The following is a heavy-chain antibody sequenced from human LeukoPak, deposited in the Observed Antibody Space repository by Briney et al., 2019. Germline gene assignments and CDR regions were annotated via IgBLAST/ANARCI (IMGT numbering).Heavy chain of an antibody. Sequence: GGSLRLSCAASGFTFNSYAMSWVRQAPGKGLERVSAISGSGGSTYYADSVKGRFTISRDNSKNTLYLQMNSLRAEDTAIYYCAKPPWLYSSSWSTFDYWGQGTLVTVSS. J-gene: IGHJ4*02. V-gene: IGHV3-23*01. D-gene: IGHD6-13*01. CDR1: GFTFNSYA. CDR2: ISGSGGST. CDR3: AKPPWLYSSSWSTFDY.